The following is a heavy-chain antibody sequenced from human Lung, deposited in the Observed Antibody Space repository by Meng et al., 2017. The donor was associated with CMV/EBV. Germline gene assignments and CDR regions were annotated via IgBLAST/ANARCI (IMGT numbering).Heavy chain of an antibody. Sequence: SVKVSXKASGYTFPQFGISWLRQAPGRGLEWMGWIRPYNGNTDYAQKFQGRITMTTDTSTRTIYMELRGLRSDDTAVYYCARWYGSGSYYSDYWGQGTVVTVSS. D-gene: IGHD3-10*01. J-gene: IGHJ4*02. CDR3: ARWYGSGSYYSDY. V-gene: IGHV1-18*01. CDR2: IRPYNGNT. CDR1: GYTFPQFG.